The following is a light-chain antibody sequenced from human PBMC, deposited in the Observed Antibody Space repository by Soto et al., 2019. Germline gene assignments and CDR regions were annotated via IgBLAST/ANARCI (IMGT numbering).Light chain of an antibody. Sequence: EIVLTQSPGTLSLSPGERATLSCRASQTITSNYLAWYQHKPGQAPRLLIYGAFSRATGIPDRFSANGSGTDFTLTISTLQPEDFATYYCQQSDSYPYTFGQGTKLEIK. CDR2: GAF. V-gene: IGKV3-20*01. CDR1: QTITSNY. J-gene: IGKJ2*01. CDR3: QQSDSYPYT.